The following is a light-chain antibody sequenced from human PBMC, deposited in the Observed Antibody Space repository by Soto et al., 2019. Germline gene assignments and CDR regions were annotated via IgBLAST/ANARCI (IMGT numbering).Light chain of an antibody. Sequence: EIVMTQSPATLSLSPGERATLSCRAIQSVSSSYLSWYQQKPGQAPRLLIYGASTRATGIPARFSGSGSGTDFTLTISSLQPDDFATYYCQQYNTYSTFGQGTRLEIK. CDR3: QQYNTYST. CDR2: GAS. V-gene: IGKV3D-7*01. J-gene: IGKJ5*01. CDR1: QSVSSSY.